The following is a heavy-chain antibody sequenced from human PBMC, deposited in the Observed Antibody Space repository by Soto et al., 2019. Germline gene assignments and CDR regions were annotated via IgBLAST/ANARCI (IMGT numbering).Heavy chain of an antibody. CDR1: GFTFSNFA. V-gene: IGHV3-23*01. Sequence: EVQLLESGGDLVQPGGSLRLSCTASGFTFSNFAMNWVRQAPGKGLEWVSAISNSGGGTYYADSVRGRFTISRDNSKNTVYLQMRSLRVEDTAIYFCARGGTSTTYWGLFYNWGQGTLVTVSS. J-gene: IGHJ4*02. CDR3: ARGGTSTTYWGLFYN. D-gene: IGHD7-27*01. CDR2: ISNSGGGT.